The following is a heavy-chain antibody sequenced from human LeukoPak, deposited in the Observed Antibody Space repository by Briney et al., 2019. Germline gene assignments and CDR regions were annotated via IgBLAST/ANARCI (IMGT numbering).Heavy chain of an antibody. CDR2: ISSSSSYI. CDR3: ARGSSSWYYLDY. D-gene: IGHD6-13*01. Sequence: PGGSLRLSCAGSGFTLSSYWMHWVRQGPGKGLEWVSFISSSSSYIYYADSVKGRFTISRDNAKNSLYLQMNSLRVEDTAVYYCARGSSSWYYLDYWGQGTLVTVSS. J-gene: IGHJ4*02. V-gene: IGHV3-21*01. CDR1: GFTLSSYW.